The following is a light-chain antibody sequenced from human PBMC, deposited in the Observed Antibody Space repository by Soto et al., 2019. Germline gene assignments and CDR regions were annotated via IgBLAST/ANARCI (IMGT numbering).Light chain of an antibody. V-gene: IGLV1-44*01. CDR1: GSDIGSNA. Sequence: QSVLTQPPSASATPGQRVTISCSGSGSDIGSNAVAWYQQLPGTAPKLLIYRNNWRPSGVPDRFSGSKSGTSASLAISGLQSEDEAVYYCASWDDSVNAVLFGGGTKLTVL. J-gene: IGLJ2*01. CDR3: ASWDDSVNAVL. CDR2: RNN.